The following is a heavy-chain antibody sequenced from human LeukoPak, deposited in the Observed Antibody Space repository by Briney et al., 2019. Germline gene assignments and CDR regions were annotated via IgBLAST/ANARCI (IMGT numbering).Heavy chain of an antibody. V-gene: IGHV4-39*07. J-gene: IGHJ4*02. CDR2: INHSGST. D-gene: IGHD6-19*01. CDR3: ARKRQQWLSYYYFDY. Sequence: PSETLSLTCTVSGGSISSGGYYWSWIRQPPGKGLEWIGEINHSGSTNYNPSLKSRVTISVDTSKNQFSLKLSSVTAADTAVYYCARKRQQWLSYYYFDYWGQGTLVTVSS. CDR1: GGSISSGGYY.